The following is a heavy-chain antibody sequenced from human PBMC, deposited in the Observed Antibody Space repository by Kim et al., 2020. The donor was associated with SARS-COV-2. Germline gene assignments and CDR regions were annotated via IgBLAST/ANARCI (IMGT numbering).Heavy chain of an antibody. CDR3: ATPSRLSYHYGMDV. CDR2: IKSKTDGGTI. J-gene: IGHJ6*02. CDR1: GFIFTDAW. V-gene: IGHV3-15*01. Sequence: GGSLRLSCTGSGFIFTDAWMNWARQAPGKGLEWVGRIKSKTDGGTIDYAAPVKGRFLISRDDSKSTLYLQMNSLETEDTAIYYCATPSRLSYHYGMDVWGQGATVTVSS.